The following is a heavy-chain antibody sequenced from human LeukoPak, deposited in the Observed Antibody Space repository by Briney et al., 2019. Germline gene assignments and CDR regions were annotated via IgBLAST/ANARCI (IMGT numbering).Heavy chain of an antibody. Sequence: GGSLRLSCAASGFTFSSYEMNWVRQAPGKGLEWVSYISSSGSTIYYADSVKGRFTISRDNAKNSLYLQMNSLRAEVTAVYYCARGTHTYGEPADYWGQGTLVTVSS. CDR1: GFTFSSYE. J-gene: IGHJ4*02. V-gene: IGHV3-48*03. D-gene: IGHD4-17*01. CDR2: ISSSGSTI. CDR3: ARGTHTYGEPADY.